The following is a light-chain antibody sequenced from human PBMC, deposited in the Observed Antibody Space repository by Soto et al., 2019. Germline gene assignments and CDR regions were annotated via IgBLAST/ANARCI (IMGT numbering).Light chain of an antibody. V-gene: IGKV1-12*01. CDR3: QHANSFPLT. CDR1: QGISNW. CDR2: TGS. J-gene: IGKJ4*01. Sequence: DIQMTQSPSSVSASVGDRVSITCRASQGISNWLAWYQQKPGRAPKLLIYTGSSLQSGVPSRFSGTGSGTDFTLTISSLQPEDVATYYCQHANSFPLTFGGGTKVEIK.